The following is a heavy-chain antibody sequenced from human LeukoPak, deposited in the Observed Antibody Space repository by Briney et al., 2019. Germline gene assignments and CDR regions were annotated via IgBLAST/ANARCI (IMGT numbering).Heavy chain of an antibody. D-gene: IGHD6-13*01. CDR1: GFTFTSYW. J-gene: IGHJ4*01. CDR3: ARDGTAAGLYFDL. CDR2: MRQDGGEK. Sequence: PGGSLRLSCAVSGFTFTSYWMNWVRQAAGKGLEWVASMRQDGGEKSYVDSVKGRFTISRDNTKNSLYLQINSLRAEDTAVYYCARDGTAAGLYFDLWGQGTLVTVSS. V-gene: IGHV3-7*01.